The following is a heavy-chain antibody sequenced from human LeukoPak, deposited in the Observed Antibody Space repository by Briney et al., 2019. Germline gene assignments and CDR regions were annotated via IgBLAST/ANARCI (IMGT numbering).Heavy chain of an antibody. Sequence: GGSLRLSCAASGFTVSSTYMSWVRQAPGKGLEWVSVIYTGGSIFYADSVKGRFTISRDTSTNTLYLQMNSLRGEDTAVYYCASQRAISRSAYGLDVWGQGTTVTVSS. CDR2: IYTGGSI. V-gene: IGHV3-66*02. CDR3: ASQRAISRSAYGLDV. J-gene: IGHJ6*02. CDR1: GFTVSSTY. D-gene: IGHD6-13*01.